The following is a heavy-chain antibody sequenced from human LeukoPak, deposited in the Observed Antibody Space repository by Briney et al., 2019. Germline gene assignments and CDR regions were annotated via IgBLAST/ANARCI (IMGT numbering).Heavy chain of an antibody. CDR1: GGSISSSSYY. V-gene: IGHV4-39*01. J-gene: IGHJ4*02. CDR3: SGGIAAFARGY. D-gene: IGHD6-13*01. Sequence: PSETLSRTCTVSGGSISSSSYYWGWIRQPPGKGLEWIESIYYSGSTYYNPSLKSRVTISVDTSKNQFSLKLSSVTAADTAVHYCSGGIAAFARGYWGQGTLVTVSS. CDR2: IYYSGST.